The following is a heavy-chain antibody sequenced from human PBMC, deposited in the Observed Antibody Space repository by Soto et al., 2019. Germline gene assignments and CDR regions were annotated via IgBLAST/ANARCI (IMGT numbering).Heavy chain of an antibody. D-gene: IGHD2-2*01. CDR1: GFTFSSYG. J-gene: IGHJ4*02. Sequence: QVQLVESGGGVVQPGRSLRLSCAASGFTFSSYGMHWVRQAPGKGLEWVAVISYDGSNKYYADSVKGRFTISRDNSKNSLYLQMNSLSAEGTAVYYCANEGQLDYWGQGTLVTVSS. CDR2: ISYDGSNK. V-gene: IGHV3-30*18. CDR3: ANEGQLDY.